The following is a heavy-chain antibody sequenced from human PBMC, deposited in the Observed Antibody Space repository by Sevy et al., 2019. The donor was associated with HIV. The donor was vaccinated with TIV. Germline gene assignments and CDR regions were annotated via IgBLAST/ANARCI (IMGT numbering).Heavy chain of an antibody. Sequence: GGSLRLSCAASGFPFSSYAMSWVRQAPGKGLEWVSTLIGGGSRTYYADSVTGRFSISRDNSRNTLYLQMNSLRAEDTAIYYGAKRRVQSGLSGGGANYGMDVCGRGTTVTVSS. CDR3: AKRRVQSGLSGGGANYGMDV. V-gene: IGHV3-23*01. CDR2: LIGGGSRT. CDR1: GFPFSSYA. D-gene: IGHD2-8*02. J-gene: IGHJ6*02.